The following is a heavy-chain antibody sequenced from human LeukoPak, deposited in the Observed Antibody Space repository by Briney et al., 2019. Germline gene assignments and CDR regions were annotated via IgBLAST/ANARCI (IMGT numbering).Heavy chain of an antibody. CDR2: INHSGST. V-gene: IGHV4-34*01. Sequence: SETLSLTCAVYGVSFSGYYWSWIRQPPGKGLEWIGEINHSGSTNYNPSLKSRVTISVDTSKNQFSLKLSSVTAADTAVYYCARVMLWFGESPIHFKTWGQGTLVTVSS. CDR1: GVSFSGYY. J-gene: IGHJ4*02. CDR3: ARVMLWFGESPIHFKT. D-gene: IGHD3-10*01.